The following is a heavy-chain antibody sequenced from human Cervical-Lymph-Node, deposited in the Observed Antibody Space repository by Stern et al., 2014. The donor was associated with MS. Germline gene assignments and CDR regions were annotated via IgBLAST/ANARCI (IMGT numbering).Heavy chain of an antibody. Sequence: VQLVQSGPEVKKPGASVKVSCKASGYSFTHYGITWVRQAPGQGLEWMGWSSGNNGDTKYALKLHGRLTMTRDTSTSSAYMELRSLRSDDSSVYYCAIGRYSWNYSDFEFWGQGTLVTVSS. V-gene: IGHV1-18*01. D-gene: IGHD1-26*01. J-gene: IGHJ4*02. CDR3: AIGRYSWNYSDFEF. CDR2: SSGNNGDT. CDR1: GYSFTHYG.